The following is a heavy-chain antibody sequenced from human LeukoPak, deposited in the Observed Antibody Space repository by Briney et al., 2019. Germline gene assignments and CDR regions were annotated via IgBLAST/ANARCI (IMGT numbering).Heavy chain of an antibody. CDR3: ARDLDYYDSSGFD. J-gene: IGHJ4*02. V-gene: IGHV4-31*03. CDR2: IYYSGST. Sequence: SETLSLTCTVSGGSISSGGYYWSWIRQHPGKGLEWIGYIYYSGSTYYNPSLKSRVTISVDTSKNQFSLKLSSVTAADTAVYYCARDLDYYDSSGFDWGQGTLVTVSS. CDR1: GGSISSGGYY. D-gene: IGHD3-22*01.